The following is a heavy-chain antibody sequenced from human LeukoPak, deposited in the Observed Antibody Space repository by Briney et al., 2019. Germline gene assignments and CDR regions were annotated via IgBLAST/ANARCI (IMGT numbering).Heavy chain of an antibody. Sequence: PSQSLSLTCPVSSRSLSSYYSRWIRHPPGRGLEWIGYTYYSGSTNYNHSLKSRVTISVDTCKNQFSLKLSSGTAADTAVYYCARAVQLERPFDYWGQGTLVTVSS. CDR2: TYYSGST. D-gene: IGHD1-1*01. CDR3: ARAVQLERPFDY. J-gene: IGHJ4*02. CDR1: SRSLSSYY. V-gene: IGHV4-59*01.